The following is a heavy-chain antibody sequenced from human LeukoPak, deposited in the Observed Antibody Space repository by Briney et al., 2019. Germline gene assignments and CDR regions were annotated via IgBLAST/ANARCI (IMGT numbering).Heavy chain of an antibody. Sequence: PSETMSLTCTVSGGSISSGGYYWGWIRQHPGKGLEWFGYIYYSGSTYYNPALKSRVTISVDTSKNQFSLKLSSVTAADTAVYYCARQYSSGLESRIDYWGQGTLVTVSS. CDR3: ARQYSSGLESRIDY. J-gene: IGHJ4*02. CDR2: IYYSGST. CDR1: GGSISSGGYY. V-gene: IGHV4-31*03. D-gene: IGHD6-19*01.